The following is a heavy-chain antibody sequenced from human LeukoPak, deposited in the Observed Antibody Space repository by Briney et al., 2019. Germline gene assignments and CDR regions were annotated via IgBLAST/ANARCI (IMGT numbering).Heavy chain of an antibody. V-gene: IGHV5-51*01. J-gene: IGHJ4*02. Sequence: GESLKISCEGSGYSFTSNCIGWVRQMPGKGLEWMGIIHPGDSDTRYSPSFQGQVTISADRSISTAYLQWSSLKASDTAMYFCARQDTGYTRPLDYWGQGTLVTVSS. D-gene: IGHD6-13*01. CDR2: IHPGDSDT. CDR1: GYSFTSNC. CDR3: ARQDTGYTRPLDY.